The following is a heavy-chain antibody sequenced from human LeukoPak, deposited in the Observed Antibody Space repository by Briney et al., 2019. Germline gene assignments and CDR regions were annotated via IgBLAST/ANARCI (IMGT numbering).Heavy chain of an antibody. CDR1: GGSISSYY. J-gene: IGHJ4*02. CDR2: IYTNGST. D-gene: IGHD3-10*01. CDR3: ARASAYYYGSGSYYIHDY. Sequence: SETLSLTCTVSGGSISSYYWSWIRQPAGKGLEWIGRIYTNGSTNYNPSLKSRVTMSVDTSKNQFSLKLSSVTAADTAVYYCARASAYYYGSGSYYIHDYWGQGTLVTVSS. V-gene: IGHV4-4*07.